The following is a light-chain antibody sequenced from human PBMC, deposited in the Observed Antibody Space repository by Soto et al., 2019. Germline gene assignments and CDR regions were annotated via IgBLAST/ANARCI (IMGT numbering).Light chain of an antibody. CDR1: QSVSNN. V-gene: IGKV3D-15*01. CDR2: GAS. Sequence: EIVLTQSPGTQSLSPGERATLSCRASQSVSNNYLAWYQQKPGQAPRLLIYGASNRATGIPDRFSGSGSGTEFTLTISSLQSEDFAVYYCQQYNNWPPTFGQGTKVDI. J-gene: IGKJ1*01. CDR3: QQYNNWPPT.